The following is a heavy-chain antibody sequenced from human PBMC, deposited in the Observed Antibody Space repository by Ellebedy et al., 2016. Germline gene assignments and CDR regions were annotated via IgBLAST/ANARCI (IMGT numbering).Heavy chain of an antibody. CDR1: GFTFSDYY. CDR2: ISSSGSTI. Sequence: GESLKISCAASGFTFSDYYMSWIRQAPGKGLEWVSYISSSGSTIYYADSVKGRFTISRDNAKNSLYLQMNSLRAEDTAVYYCASLLVVGGFDYWGQGTLVTVSS. J-gene: IGHJ4*02. D-gene: IGHD2-21*01. V-gene: IGHV3-11*04. CDR3: ASLLVVGGFDY.